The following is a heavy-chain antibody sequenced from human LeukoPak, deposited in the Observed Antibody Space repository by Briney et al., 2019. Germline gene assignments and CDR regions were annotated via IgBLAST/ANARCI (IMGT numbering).Heavy chain of an antibody. V-gene: IGHV3-33*01. CDR3: ARDLGPYIDAIDY. CDR2: IWYDGSKE. CDR1: GFSFSNYG. D-gene: IGHD2-8*01. J-gene: IGHJ4*02. Sequence: GGSLRLSCAASGFSFSNYGMHWVRQAPGKGLEWVAVIWYDGSKEYYRDSVKGRFTISRDNSKKTLFLQMDSLRAEDTALYYCARDLGPYIDAIDYWGQGTLVTVSS.